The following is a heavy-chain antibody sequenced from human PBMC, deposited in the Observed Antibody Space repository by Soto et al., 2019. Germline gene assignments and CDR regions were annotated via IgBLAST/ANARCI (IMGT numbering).Heavy chain of an antibody. Sequence: GGSLRLSCAASGFTFSSYWMSWVRQAPGKGLEWVANIKQDGSEKYYVDSVKGRFTISRDNAKNSLYLQMNSLRAEDTAVYYCASGYYPWYFDYWGQGTLVTVSS. D-gene: IGHD3-22*01. J-gene: IGHJ4*02. CDR1: GFTFSSYW. CDR3: ASGYYPWYFDY. V-gene: IGHV3-7*01. CDR2: IKQDGSEK.